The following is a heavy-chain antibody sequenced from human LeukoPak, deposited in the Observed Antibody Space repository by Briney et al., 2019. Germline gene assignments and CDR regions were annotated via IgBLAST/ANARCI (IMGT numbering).Heavy chain of an antibody. Sequence: WIRQPPGKRLEWIGSIYYSGSTYYNPSLKSRVTISVDTSKNQFSLKLSSVTAADTAVYYCARVEIAVAGTYYYYYMDVWGKGTTVTISS. D-gene: IGHD6-19*01. V-gene: IGHV4-39*01. CDR2: IYYSGST. CDR3: ARVEIAVAGTYYYYYMDV. J-gene: IGHJ6*03.